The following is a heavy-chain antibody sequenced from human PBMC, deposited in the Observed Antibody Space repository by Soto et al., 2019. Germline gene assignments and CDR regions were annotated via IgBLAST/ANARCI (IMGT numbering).Heavy chain of an antibody. Sequence: ASVKVSCKASGYTFTSYAMNWVRQMPGKGLEWMGIIYPGDSDTRYSPSFQGQVTISADKSISTAYLQWSSLKASDTAMYYCARQKTTVTTGYYGMDVWGEGTTVTVSS. V-gene: IGHV5-51*01. CDR3: ARQKTTVTTGYYGMDV. J-gene: IGHJ6*04. CDR1: GYTFTSYA. CDR2: IYPGDSDT. D-gene: IGHD4-17*01.